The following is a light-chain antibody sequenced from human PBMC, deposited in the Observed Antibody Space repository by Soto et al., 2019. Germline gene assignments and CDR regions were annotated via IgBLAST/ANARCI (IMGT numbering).Light chain of an antibody. Sequence: QSALTQPPSASGSXGQSVXISCTGTSSDVGGYNYVSWYQQHPGKAPKLMIYEVSKRPSGVPDRFSGSKSGNTASLTVSGLQAEDEADYYCSSYAGSSYVFGTGTKLTVL. CDR2: EVS. CDR3: SSYAGSSYV. CDR1: SSDVGGYNY. J-gene: IGLJ1*01. V-gene: IGLV2-8*01.